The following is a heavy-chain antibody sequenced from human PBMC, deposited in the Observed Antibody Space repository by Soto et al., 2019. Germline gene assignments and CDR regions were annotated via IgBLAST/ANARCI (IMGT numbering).Heavy chain of an antibody. CDR1: GYTLHTYG. CDR2: ISANNDHT. J-gene: IGHJ4*02. V-gene: IGHV1-18*01. Sequence: QVQLVQSGAEVKKPGASVKVSCKASGYTLHTYGITWVRQAPGQGLEWMGWISANNDHTNYPQKLQGRVTMTTDTSTSTAYMELRRLTSDDTAVYYCTRGTYFDYWGQRTLVTVSS. CDR3: TRGTYFDY.